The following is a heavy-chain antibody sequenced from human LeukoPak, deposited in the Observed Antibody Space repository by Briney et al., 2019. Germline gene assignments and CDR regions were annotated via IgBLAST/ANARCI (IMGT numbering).Heavy chain of an antibody. Sequence: GGSLRLSCAASGFTFSSYEMNWVRQAPGKGLEWVSYISSSGSTIYYADSVKGRFTISRDNAKNSLYLQMNSLRAEDTAVYYCARVRFGEGYMDVWGKGTTVTISS. CDR3: ARVRFGEGYMDV. V-gene: IGHV3-48*03. CDR1: GFTFSSYE. CDR2: ISSSGSTI. D-gene: IGHD3-10*01. J-gene: IGHJ6*03.